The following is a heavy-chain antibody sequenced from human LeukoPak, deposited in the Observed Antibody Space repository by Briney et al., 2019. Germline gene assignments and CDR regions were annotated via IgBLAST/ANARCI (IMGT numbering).Heavy chain of an antibody. J-gene: IGHJ4*02. CDR2: IWFDGKNT. Sequence: GGSLRLSCAASGFTFSSYAMHWVRQAPAKGLEWVARIWFDGKNTHYVDSVKGRFTISRDNSKNTVDLRMNSLRAEDTAVYYCTRDPPSSGWSFDYWGQGTLVTVSS. D-gene: IGHD6-19*01. CDR1: GFTFSSYA. CDR3: TRDPPSSGWSFDY. V-gene: IGHV3-33*08.